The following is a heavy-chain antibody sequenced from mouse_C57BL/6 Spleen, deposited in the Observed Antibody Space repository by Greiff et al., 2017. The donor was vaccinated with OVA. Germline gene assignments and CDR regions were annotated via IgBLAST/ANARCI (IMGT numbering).Heavy chain of an antibody. J-gene: IGHJ4*01. CDR2: ISDGGSYT. D-gene: IGHD3-3*01. Sequence: EVKLVESGGGLVKPGGSLKLSCAASGFTFSSYAMSWVRQTPEKRLEWVATISDGGSYTYYPDNVKGRFTISRDNAKNNLYLQMSHLKSEDTAMYHCARDRGNYAMDYWGQGTSVTVSS. V-gene: IGHV5-4*01. CDR1: GFTFSSYA. CDR3: ARDRGNYAMDY.